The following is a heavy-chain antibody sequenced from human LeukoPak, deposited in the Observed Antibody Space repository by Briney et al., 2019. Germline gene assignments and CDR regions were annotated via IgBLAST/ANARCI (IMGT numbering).Heavy chain of an antibody. CDR3: ASGGDRYSSTPFDP. V-gene: IGHV4-39*07. Sequence: SETLSLTCTVSGGSISSSSYYWGWIRQPPGKGLEWIGSIYYSGSTYYNPSLKSRVTISVDTSKNQFSLKLSSATAADTAVYYCASGGDRYSSTPFDPWGQGTLVTVSS. D-gene: IGHD6-13*01. CDR2: IYYSGST. J-gene: IGHJ5*02. CDR1: GGSISSSSYY.